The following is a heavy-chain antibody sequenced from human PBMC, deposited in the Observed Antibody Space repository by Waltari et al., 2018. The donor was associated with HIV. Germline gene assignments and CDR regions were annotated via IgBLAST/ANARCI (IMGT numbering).Heavy chain of an antibody. CDR2: ISPNSGNA. Sequence: QVQLVQSGAEVKQPGASVKVSCKASGYTFINNDINWVRQATGQGLVWMGWISPNSGNAGYAPNFQGRVTMTRNTSTTTAYMELTDLRSADTAVYFCARGRGRYDFWSGYSSPGDAFDIWGQGTVVIVSS. V-gene: IGHV1-8*01. J-gene: IGHJ3*02. CDR1: GYTFINND. D-gene: IGHD3-3*01. CDR3: ARGRGRYDFWSGYSSPGDAFDI.